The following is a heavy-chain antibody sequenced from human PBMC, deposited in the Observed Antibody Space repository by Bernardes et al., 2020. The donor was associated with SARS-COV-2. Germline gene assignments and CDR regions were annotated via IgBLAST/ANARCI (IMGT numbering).Heavy chain of an antibody. CDR1: GFTFSNYA. J-gene: IGHJ4*02. V-gene: IGHV3-23*01. CDR3: AKDTLRRYCRGSCPHDY. Sequence: GGSLRLSCAASGFTFSNYAMSWVRQAPGKGLEWVSLISVTGNTTYYADSVKGRFTISRDNSKNTLYLQMNSLRAEDTAVYYCAKDTLRRYCRGSCPHDYWGQGILVTVSS. D-gene: IGHD2-15*01. CDR2: ISVTGNTT.